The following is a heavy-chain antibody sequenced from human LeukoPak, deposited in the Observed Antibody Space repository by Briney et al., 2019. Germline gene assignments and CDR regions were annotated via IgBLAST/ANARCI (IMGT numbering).Heavy chain of an antibody. J-gene: IGHJ4*02. V-gene: IGHV3-30*02. CDR1: GFTFSSYG. D-gene: IGHD6-13*01. Sequence: PGGSLRLSCAASGFTFSSYGMHWAAQAQAKGLEWVPFIRYDGSNKYYADSVKGRFTISRDNSKNTLYLQMNSLRAEDTAVYYCAKDPGRGSSWAHYFDYWGQGTLVTVSS. CDR2: IRYDGSNK. CDR3: AKDPGRGSSWAHYFDY.